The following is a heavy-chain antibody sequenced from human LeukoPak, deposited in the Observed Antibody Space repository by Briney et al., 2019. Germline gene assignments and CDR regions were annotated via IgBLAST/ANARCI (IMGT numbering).Heavy chain of an antibody. CDR3: ARDYYDSSGYYWGDY. V-gene: IGHV3-53*01. Sequence: PGGSLRLSCAASGFTVSSNYMSWVRQAPGKGLEWVSVIYSGGSTYYADSVKGRFTNSRDNSKNTLYLQMNSLRAEDTAVYYCARDYYDSSGYYWGDYWGQGTLVTVSS. J-gene: IGHJ4*02. CDR1: GFTVSSNY. CDR2: IYSGGST. D-gene: IGHD3-22*01.